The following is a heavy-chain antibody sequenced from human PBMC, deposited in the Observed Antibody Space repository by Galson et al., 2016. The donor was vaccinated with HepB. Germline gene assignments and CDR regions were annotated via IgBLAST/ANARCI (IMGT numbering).Heavy chain of an antibody. CDR3: AIGAMGATWRN. V-gene: IGHV3-23*01. CDR2: ISGTGDNP. Sequence: SLRLSCAVSGSGSRAYGMSWVRQAPGKGLEWVSDISGTGDNPHYAESVKGRLTMSRDNSKDTVYLEMNNLRVDDTAVYYCAIGAMGATWRNWGQGTLVTVSS. D-gene: IGHD1-26*01. CDR1: GSGSRAYG. J-gene: IGHJ4*02.